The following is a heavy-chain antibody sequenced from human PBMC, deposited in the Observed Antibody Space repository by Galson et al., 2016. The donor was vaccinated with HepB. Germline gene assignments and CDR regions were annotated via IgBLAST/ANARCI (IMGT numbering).Heavy chain of an antibody. Sequence: QSGAEVKKPGESLKISCKGSGYGFTNYWIGWVRQMPGKGLAWMGIIYPGDSDTRYSPSFQGQVTISADKSIGTAFLQWSSLQASDTAMYYGARGGGIVTTTGFDYWGQGTLLTVSS. J-gene: IGHJ4*02. CDR2: IYPGDSDT. V-gene: IGHV5-51*01. D-gene: IGHD3-16*01. CDR1: GYGFTNYW. CDR3: ARGGGIVTTTGFDY.